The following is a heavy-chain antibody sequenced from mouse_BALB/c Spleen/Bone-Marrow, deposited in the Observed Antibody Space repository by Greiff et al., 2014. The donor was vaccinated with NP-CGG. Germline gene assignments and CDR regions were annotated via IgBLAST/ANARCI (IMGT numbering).Heavy chain of an antibody. CDR2: IWGGGIT. V-gene: IGHV2-6-5*01. Sequence: VQLQQSGPGLVAPPQSLSITCTVSGFSLTDYGVSWIRQPPGKGLEWLGVIWGGGITYYNSTLKSRLSISKDNSKNQVFLKMNSLQTDDTAIYYCAKLNWDEGDYWGQGTTLTVSS. CDR3: AKLNWDEGDY. CDR1: GFSLTDYG. D-gene: IGHD4-1*01. J-gene: IGHJ2*01.